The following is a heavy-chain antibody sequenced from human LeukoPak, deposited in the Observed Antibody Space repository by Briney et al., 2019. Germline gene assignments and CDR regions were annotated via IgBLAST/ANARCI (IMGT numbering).Heavy chain of an antibody. CDR2: LYISGST. CDR1: GASISSYY. Sequence: SETLSLTCTVSGASISSYYYTWIRQTAGGGLKWIGRLYISGSTDYNPSLKSRVTISVDTSNNQFSLKLNSVTAADTAVYFCARDLSGSLYFDYWGQGVLVTVSS. D-gene: IGHD3-10*01. V-gene: IGHV4-4*07. J-gene: IGHJ4*02. CDR3: ARDLSGSLYFDY.